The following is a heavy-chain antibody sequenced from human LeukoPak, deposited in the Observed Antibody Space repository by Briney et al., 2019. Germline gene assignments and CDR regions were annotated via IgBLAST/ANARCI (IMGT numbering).Heavy chain of an antibody. J-gene: IGHJ4*02. CDR1: GFSFSTYE. CDR2: ISTSGSSV. D-gene: IGHD2-15*01. Sequence: GGSLRLSCVASGFSFSTYEMNWVRQAPGKGLEWVAYISTSGSSVYYADSLKGRFTVSRDNAKSSLFLQVDSLTVADTAVYYCARVGREVATGYFDDWGQGTLVAVSS. CDR3: ARVGREVATGYFDD. V-gene: IGHV3-48*03.